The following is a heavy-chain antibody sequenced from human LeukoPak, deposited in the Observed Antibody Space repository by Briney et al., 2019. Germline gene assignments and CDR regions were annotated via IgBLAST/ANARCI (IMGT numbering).Heavy chain of an antibody. D-gene: IGHD3-3*01. CDR2: FSGSGGST. Sequence: GGSLRLSCAAFGFPFSRYAMSWVGQAPGKGLEWVSAFSGSGGSTYYADSVKGRFTLSRDNSKNTLYLQMNSLRAEDTAVYYCAKDPYYDFWSGYYYFDYWGQGTLVTVSS. J-gene: IGHJ4*02. CDR3: AKDPYYDFWSGYYYFDY. CDR1: GFPFSRYA. V-gene: IGHV3-23*01.